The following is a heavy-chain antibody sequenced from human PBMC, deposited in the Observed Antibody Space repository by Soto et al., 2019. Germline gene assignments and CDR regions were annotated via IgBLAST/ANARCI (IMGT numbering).Heavy chain of an antibody. CDR2: INWNSGSI. J-gene: IGHJ6*02. Sequence: GGSLRLSCAASGCTFDDYAMHWVRQAPGKGLEWVSGINWNSGSIGYADSVKGRFTISRDNAKTSLYLQMNSLRAEDTALYYCAKDRGSGSYAANYYYYGMDVWGQGTTVTVSS. D-gene: IGHD3-10*01. V-gene: IGHV3-9*01. CDR1: GCTFDDYA. CDR3: AKDRGSGSYAANYYYYGMDV.